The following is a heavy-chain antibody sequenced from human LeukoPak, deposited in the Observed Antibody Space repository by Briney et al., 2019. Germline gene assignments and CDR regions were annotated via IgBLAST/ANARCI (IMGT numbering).Heavy chain of an antibody. D-gene: IGHD3-22*01. CDR2: ISSSSYI. Sequence: GGSLRLSCAASGFTFSSYSMNWVRQAPGKGLEWVSSISSSSYIYYADSVKGRFTISRDNAKNSLYLQMNSLRAEDTAVYYCASQHSSGYAYAIDYWGQGTLVTVSS. J-gene: IGHJ4*02. V-gene: IGHV3-21*01. CDR1: GFTFSSYS. CDR3: ASQHSSGYAYAIDY.